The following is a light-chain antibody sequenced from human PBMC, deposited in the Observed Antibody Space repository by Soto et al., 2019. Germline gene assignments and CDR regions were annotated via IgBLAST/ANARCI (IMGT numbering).Light chain of an antibody. V-gene: IGKV1-39*01. CDR2: AAS. J-gene: IGKJ1*01. CDR1: QSISNH. Sequence: DIQITQSPSSLSASVEDRVIITSRASQSISNHLNWYQQKPGKAPKLLIFAASSLQSGVPSRFSGSRSGPDFTLTISSLQPEDFATYYCQQSYSSPPTFGQGTKVDIK. CDR3: QQSYSSPPT.